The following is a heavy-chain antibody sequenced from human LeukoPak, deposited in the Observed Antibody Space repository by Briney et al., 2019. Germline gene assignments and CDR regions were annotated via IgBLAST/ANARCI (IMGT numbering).Heavy chain of an antibody. J-gene: IGHJ4*02. Sequence: SETLSLTCTVSGGSISTYYWSWIRQPPGKGLEWVGYIYYSGSTTYNPSLKSRVTISVDTSKNQFSLKLSSVTAADTAVYYCARRGNGYAGEFDYWGQGTLVTVSS. D-gene: IGHD5-18*01. V-gene: IGHV4-59*08. CDR2: IYYSGST. CDR3: ARRGNGYAGEFDY. CDR1: GGSISTYY.